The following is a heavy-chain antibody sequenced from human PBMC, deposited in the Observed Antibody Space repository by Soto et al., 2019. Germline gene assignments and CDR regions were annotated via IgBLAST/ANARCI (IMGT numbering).Heavy chain of an antibody. CDR2: INHSGST. J-gene: IGHJ4*02. V-gene: IGHV4-34*01. CDR3: ARGKRIGRSGSRLFGDY. CDR1: GGSFSGYY. D-gene: IGHD3-10*01. Sequence: QVQLQQWGAGLLKPSETLSLTCAVYGGSFSGYYWSWIRQPPGKGLEWIGEINHSGSTNYNPSLRSRVTISVDTSKNQFSLKLSSVTAADTAVYYCARGKRIGRSGSRLFGDYWGQGTLVTVSS.